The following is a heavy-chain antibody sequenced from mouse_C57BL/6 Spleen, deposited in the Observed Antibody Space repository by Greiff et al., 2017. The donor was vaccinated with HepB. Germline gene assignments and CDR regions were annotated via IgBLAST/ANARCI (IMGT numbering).Heavy chain of an antibody. V-gene: IGHV1-15*01. Sequence: QVQLQQSGAELVRPGASVTLSCKASGYTFTDYEMHWVKQTPVHGLEWIGAIDPETGGNAYNQKFKGKAILTADKSSSTAYMELRSLTSEDSAVYYCTDGYPFAYWGQGTLVTVSA. CDR1: GYTFTDYE. J-gene: IGHJ3*01. CDR2: IDPETGGN. D-gene: IGHD2-3*01. CDR3: TDGYPFAY.